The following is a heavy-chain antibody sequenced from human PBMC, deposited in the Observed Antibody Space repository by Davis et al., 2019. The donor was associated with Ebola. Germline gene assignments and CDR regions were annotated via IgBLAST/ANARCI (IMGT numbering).Heavy chain of an antibody. J-gene: IGHJ4*02. V-gene: IGHV3-23*01. CDR3: AKSPMVRGAMDHGNFDY. CDR2: ITSNGWDT. CDR1: GFTVSSNH. Sequence: GESLKISCAASGFTVSSNHMSWVRQAPGKGLEWVAAITSNGWDTYHADSVKGRFTISRDNSKNTLYLQMNSLRAEDTAVYYCAKSPMVRGAMDHGNFDYWGQGTLVTVSA. D-gene: IGHD3-10*01.